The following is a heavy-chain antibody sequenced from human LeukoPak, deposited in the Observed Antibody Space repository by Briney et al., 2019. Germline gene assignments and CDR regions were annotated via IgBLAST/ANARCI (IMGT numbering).Heavy chain of an antibody. CDR3: ARRYYDSSGYYLRPFDP. D-gene: IGHD3-22*01. V-gene: IGHV4-39*01. J-gene: IGHJ5*02. CDR1: GGSISSSSYY. CDR2: IYYSGST. Sequence: SETLSLTCTVSGGSISSSSYYWGWIRQPPGKGLEWIGSIYYSGSTYYNPSLKSRVTISVGTSKNQFSLKLSSVTAADTAVYYCARRYYDSSGYYLRPFDPWGQGTLVTVSS.